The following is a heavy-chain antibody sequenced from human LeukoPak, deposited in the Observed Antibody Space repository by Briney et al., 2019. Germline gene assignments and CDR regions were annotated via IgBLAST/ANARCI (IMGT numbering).Heavy chain of an antibody. V-gene: IGHV3-30*04. CDR2: ISYDGSNK. Sequence: GGSLRLSCAASGFTFSSYAMHWVRQAPGKGLEWVAVISYDGSNKYYADSVKGRFTISRDNSKNTLYLQMNSLRAEDTAVYYCARDTNTVVAATNYMDVWGKGTTVTVSS. D-gene: IGHD2-15*01. CDR3: ARDTNTVVAATNYMDV. CDR1: GFTFSSYA. J-gene: IGHJ6*03.